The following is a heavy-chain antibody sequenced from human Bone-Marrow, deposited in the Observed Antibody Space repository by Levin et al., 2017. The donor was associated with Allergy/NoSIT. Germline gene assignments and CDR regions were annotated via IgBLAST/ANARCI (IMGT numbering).Heavy chain of an antibody. CDR2: ITNSGRT. Sequence: GGSLRLSCAASGFTFSNYAMSWVRQAPGKGLEWVSAITNSGRTYYADSVKGRFTVSRDNSKNTLYLQMNSLRADDTAVHYCAKEMTTVVPVFDYWGQGTLVTVSS. D-gene: IGHD4-23*01. V-gene: IGHV3-23*01. J-gene: IGHJ4*02. CDR3: AKEMTTVVPVFDY. CDR1: GFTFSNYA.